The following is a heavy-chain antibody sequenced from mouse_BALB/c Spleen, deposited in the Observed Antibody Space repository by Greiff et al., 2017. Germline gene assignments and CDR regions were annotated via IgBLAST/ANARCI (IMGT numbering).Heavy chain of an antibody. CDR3: TRNYGSSWGDPAWFAY. CDR1: GYSFTSYW. D-gene: IGHD1-1*01. CDR2: IYPGNSDT. J-gene: IGHJ3*01. V-gene: IGHV1-5*01. Sequence: EVQRVESGTVLARPGASVKMSCKASGYSFTSYWMHWVKQRPGQGLEWIGAIYPGNSDTSYNQKFKGKAKLTAVTSASTAYMELSSLTNEDSAVYYCTRNYGSSWGDPAWFAYWGQGTLVTVSA.